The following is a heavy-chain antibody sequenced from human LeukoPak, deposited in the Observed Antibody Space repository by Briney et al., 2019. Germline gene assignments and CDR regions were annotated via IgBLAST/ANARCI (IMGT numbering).Heavy chain of an antibody. D-gene: IGHD1-26*01. J-gene: IGHJ5*02. CDR2: ISWNSGSI. CDR1: GFTFDDYA. CDR3: ARDQSGEWELLSGWWFDP. V-gene: IGHV3-9*03. Sequence: GGSLRLSCAASGFTFDDYAMHWVRQAPGKGLEWVSGISWNSGSIGYADSVKGRFTISRDNAKNSLYLQMNSLRAEDMALYYCARDQSGEWELLSGWWFDPWGQGTLVTVSS.